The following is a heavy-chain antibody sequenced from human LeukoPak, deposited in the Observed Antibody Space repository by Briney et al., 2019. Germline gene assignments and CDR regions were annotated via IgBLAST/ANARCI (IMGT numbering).Heavy chain of an antibody. D-gene: IGHD6-19*01. CDR1: GFTFSSYA. Sequence: TGGSLRLSCAASGFTFSSYAMHWVRQAPGKGLEWVAVISYDGSNKYYADSVKGRFTISRDNSKNSLNLQMDSLRAEDTAVYYCARQGSNSGFDYWGQGTLVTVSS. V-gene: IGHV3-30-3*01. J-gene: IGHJ4*02. CDR3: ARQGSNSGFDY. CDR2: ISYDGSNK.